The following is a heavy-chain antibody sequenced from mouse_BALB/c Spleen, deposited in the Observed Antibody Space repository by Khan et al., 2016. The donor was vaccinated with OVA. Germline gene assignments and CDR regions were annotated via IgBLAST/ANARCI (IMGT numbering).Heavy chain of an antibody. J-gene: IGHJ4*01. CDR3: ARRTTGYAMDY. V-gene: IGHV1-4*01. D-gene: IGHD2-14*01. CDR1: GYTFTSNT. Sequence: QKDGAELARPGASVKMSCEASGYTFTSNTMHWVKQRPGQGLEWIGYINPRSGYTNYNQKFKDKATLTADKSSSTAYMQLSSLTSEDSAVYYCARRTTGYAMDYWGQGTSVIVSS. CDR2: INPRSGYT.